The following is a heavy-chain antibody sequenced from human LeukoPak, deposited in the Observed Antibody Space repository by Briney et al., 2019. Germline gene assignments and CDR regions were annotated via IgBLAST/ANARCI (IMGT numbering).Heavy chain of an antibody. V-gene: IGHV1-2*02. CDR2: VNPNNGGT. D-gene: IGHD5-12*01. Sequence: ASVKVSCKPSVYTFTDYYMQRLRQAPGPGLEWMGWVNPNNGGTNYAQQFQGRVTMTRDTSISTAYMELNRLRSDDTAVYYCARVSSADSGYDYLAYWGKGTLVTVSS. CDR1: VYTFTDYY. CDR3: ARVSSADSGYDYLAY. J-gene: IGHJ4*02.